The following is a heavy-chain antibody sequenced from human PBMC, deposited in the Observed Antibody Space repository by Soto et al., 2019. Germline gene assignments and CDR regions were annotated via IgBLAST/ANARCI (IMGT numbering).Heavy chain of an antibody. CDR3: ARAHCSGGHCYSGSDFDY. Sequence: EVQLVESGGGLVQRGGSLRLSCAASGFTFSSYSMNWVRQAPGKGLEWVSYITSSSSTIYYADSVKGRFTISGDNAKNSLYLQRNSLRADDTAVYYCARAHCSGGHCYSGSDFDYWGQGILVTVSS. V-gene: IGHV3-48*01. CDR1: GFTFSSYS. CDR2: ITSSSSTI. J-gene: IGHJ4*02. D-gene: IGHD2-15*01.